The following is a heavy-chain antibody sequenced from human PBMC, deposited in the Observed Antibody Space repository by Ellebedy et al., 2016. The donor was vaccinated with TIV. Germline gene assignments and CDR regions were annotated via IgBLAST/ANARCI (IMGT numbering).Heavy chain of an antibody. Sequence: MPSETLSLTCGVSGASFSGSDWNWIRQYPAKGLEWIGEFSHTGSNIYNPSLGGRITISVDTAKNQCSLTLKSVTAADTAVYYCARGYYFDHWGQGTLVIVSS. CDR1: GASFSGSD. J-gene: IGHJ4*02. CDR3: ARGYYFDH. V-gene: IGHV4-34*01. CDR2: FSHTGSN.